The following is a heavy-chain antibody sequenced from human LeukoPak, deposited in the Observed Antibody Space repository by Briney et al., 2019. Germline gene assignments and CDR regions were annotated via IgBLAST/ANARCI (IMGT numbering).Heavy chain of an antibody. J-gene: IGHJ4*02. V-gene: IGHV3-33*05. D-gene: IGHD2-21*01. CDR3: ARELSQIVWGGLDY. CDR2: IQNDASPE. Sequence: GGSLRLSCAASGFIFSHYGVHWVRQAPGKGLEWVAVIQNDASPENFADSVKGRFTISRDNSKNTVFLQMNSLRVEDTAVYYCARELSQIVWGGLDYGGQGTLVSVSS. CDR1: GFIFSHYG.